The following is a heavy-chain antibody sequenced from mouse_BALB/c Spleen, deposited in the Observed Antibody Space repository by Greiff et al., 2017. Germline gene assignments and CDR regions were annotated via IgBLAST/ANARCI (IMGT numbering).Heavy chain of an antibody. V-gene: IGHV1S81*02. CDR3: ARRKTLGAMDY. Sequence: QVQLQQPGAELVKPGASVKLSCKASGYTFTSYWMHWVKQRPGQGLEWIGEINPSNGRTNYNEKFKSKATLTVDKSSSTAYMQLSSLTSEDSAVYYCARRKTLGAMDYWGQGTSVTVSS. CDR2: INPSNGRT. J-gene: IGHJ4*01. CDR1: GYTFTSYW.